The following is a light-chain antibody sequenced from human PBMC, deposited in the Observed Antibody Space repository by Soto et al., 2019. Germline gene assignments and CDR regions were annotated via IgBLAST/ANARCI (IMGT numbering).Light chain of an antibody. J-gene: IGLJ1*01. CDR1: SSDVGSYNR. Sequence: ALTQPPSVSGSPGQSVAISCSGTSSDVGSYNRVSWYQQPPGTAPKLMIYDVSNRPSGVPDRFSGSKSGNTASLTISGLQAEDEADYYCSSFTTSSTYVFGTGTKLTVL. V-gene: IGLV2-18*02. CDR3: SSFTTSSTYV. CDR2: DVS.